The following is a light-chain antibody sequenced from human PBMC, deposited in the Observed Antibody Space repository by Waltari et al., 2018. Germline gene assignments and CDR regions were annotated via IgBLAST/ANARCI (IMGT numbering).Light chain of an antibody. Sequence: DIMLPQPPDSLAVPLGERATTNCKLSQSILFTSNNKNYLAWYQQRPGQPPKLLIYWASTRESGVPDRFSGSGSGTDFTLTISSLQTEDVAVYYCQQYYSTPYTFGQGTKLEI. CDR1: QSILFTSNNKNY. CDR3: QQYYSTPYT. J-gene: IGKJ2*01. V-gene: IGKV4-1*01. CDR2: WAS.